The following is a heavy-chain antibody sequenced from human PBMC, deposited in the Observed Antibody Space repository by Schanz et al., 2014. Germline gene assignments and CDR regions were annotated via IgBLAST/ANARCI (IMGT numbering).Heavy chain of an antibody. D-gene: IGHD6-19*01. J-gene: IGHJ4*02. Sequence: QLVQSGSEFRKPGASVKVSCKASGYIFSSYAIHWVRQAPGQGLEWMGWINPTTGNPGYAQGFTGRFVFSFDTSVSTAYLQISGLKAKDTAAYYCATETIAMAGAFSIWGQGTLVTVSS. V-gene: IGHV7-4-1*02. CDR3: ATETIAMAGAFSI. CDR2: INPTTGNP. CDR1: GYIFSSYA.